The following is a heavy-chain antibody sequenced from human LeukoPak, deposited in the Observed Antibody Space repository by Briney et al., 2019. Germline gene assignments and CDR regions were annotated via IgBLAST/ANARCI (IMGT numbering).Heavy chain of an antibody. CDR1: GLTLSRRW. J-gene: IGHJ4*02. V-gene: IGHV3-7*01. CDR2: IYKDGREE. CDR3: ATSNSGPAY. Sequence: GGALRLSCSACGLTLSRRWVNWVGQAPGKGLEGVASIYKDGREENDVDSARGRFTISRDNAWDLVYLQMNSLRVEDTAVYYCATSNSGPAYRGQGTLVTVSS. D-gene: IGHD4-23*01.